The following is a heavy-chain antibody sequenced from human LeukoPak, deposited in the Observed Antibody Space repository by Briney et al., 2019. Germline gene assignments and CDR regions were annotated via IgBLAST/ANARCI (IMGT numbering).Heavy chain of an antibody. CDR1: GGSLRSVY. Sequence: SETPSLTCTNPGGSLRSVYLGWSPQSPGKGLELIGSVYYSGSTNYNPSLKSRVSISVDTSKNQFSLKLSFVTAANTAVYYCAVNSTRHTFDIWGQGTMVTVSS. CDR3: AVNSTRHTFDI. J-gene: IGHJ3*02. V-gene: IGHV4-59*08. CDR2: VYYSGST. D-gene: IGHD5-24*01.